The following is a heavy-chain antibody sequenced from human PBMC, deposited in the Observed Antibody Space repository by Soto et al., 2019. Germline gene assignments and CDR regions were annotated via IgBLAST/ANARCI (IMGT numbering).Heavy chain of an antibody. J-gene: IGHJ4*02. CDR3: ARGRYGDY. CDR2: ISAHNGNT. Sequence: QVHLVQSGAEVKKPGASVKVSCKGSGYAFTTYGITLVRQAPGQGLEWMGWISAHNGNTNYAQELQGRVTVTRDTSTSTAYMELRSLRSDDTAVYYCARGRYGDYWGQGALVTVSS. D-gene: IGHD1-1*01. V-gene: IGHV1-18*01. CDR1: GYAFTTYG.